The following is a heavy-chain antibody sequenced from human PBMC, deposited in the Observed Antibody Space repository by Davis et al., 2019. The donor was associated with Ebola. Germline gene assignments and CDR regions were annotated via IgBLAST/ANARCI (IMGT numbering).Heavy chain of an antibody. V-gene: IGHV1-46*01. CDR3: ARAYYDFWSGYFPLNYYYYYMDV. J-gene: IGHJ6*03. D-gene: IGHD3-3*01. Sequence: ASVKVSCKASGYTFTSYYMHWVRQAPGQGLEWMGIINPSGGSTSYAQKFQGRVTMTRDTSTSTVYMELSSLRSEDTAVYYCARAYYDFWSGYFPLNYYYYYMDVWGKGTTVTVSS. CDR2: INPSGGST. CDR1: GYTFTSYY.